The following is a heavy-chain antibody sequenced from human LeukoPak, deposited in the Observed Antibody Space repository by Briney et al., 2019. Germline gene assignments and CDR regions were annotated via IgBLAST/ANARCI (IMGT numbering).Heavy chain of an antibody. D-gene: IGHD4-17*01. J-gene: IGHJ4*02. CDR1: GGSISRYY. Sequence: PSETLSLTCTVSGGSISRYYWSWIRQPPGRGLEWIGFIYDNGNTNYNPSLKSRVTISRDTAKNQLSLQLTSVTAADTAVYYCARHGGYGDPFDYWGQGTLVTVSS. CDR2: IYDNGNT. V-gene: IGHV4-59*08. CDR3: ARHGGYGDPFDY.